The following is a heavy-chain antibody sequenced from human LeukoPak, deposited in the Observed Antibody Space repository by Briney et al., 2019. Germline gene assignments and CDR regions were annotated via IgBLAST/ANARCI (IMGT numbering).Heavy chain of an antibody. J-gene: IGHJ4*02. CDR3: ARDGDSSPPGLFDY. Sequence: GGSLRLSCAASGFTFSSYAMSWVRQAPGKGLEGVANIKLDGSEKSYVDSVKGRFTISRDNAKNSLYLQMNSLRVEDTAVYYCARDGDSSPPGLFDYWGQGTLVTVSS. CDR1: GFTFSSYA. D-gene: IGHD6-13*01. V-gene: IGHV3-7*03. CDR2: IKLDGSEK.